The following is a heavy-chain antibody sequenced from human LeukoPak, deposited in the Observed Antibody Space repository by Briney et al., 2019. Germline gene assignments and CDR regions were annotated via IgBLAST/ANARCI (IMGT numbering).Heavy chain of an antibody. Sequence: ASVKVSCKASGYTFTGYYMHWVRQAPGQGLEWMGWINPNSGGTNYAQKFQGWVTMTRDTSISTAYMELSRLRSDDTAVYYCARGRGKDPKRAFDIWGQGTMVTVSS. D-gene: IGHD4-23*01. CDR1: GYTFTGYY. J-gene: IGHJ3*02. V-gene: IGHV1-2*04. CDR3: ARGRGKDPKRAFDI. CDR2: INPNSGGT.